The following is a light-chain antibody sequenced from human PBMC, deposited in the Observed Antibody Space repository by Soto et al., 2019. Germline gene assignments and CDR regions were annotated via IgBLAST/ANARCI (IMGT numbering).Light chain of an antibody. CDR2: EVS. Sequence: DVVMTQTPLSLSVAPGQPASISCKSSQSLLHITGETFLFWYLQKTGQSPQLLIYEVSTRVSGVTDRFSGSGSGTVFTLEISRVETDDVGIYYCMQSTQLPLTFGQGTRLGIE. J-gene: IGKJ5*01. CDR1: QSLLHITGETF. CDR3: MQSTQLPLT. V-gene: IGKV2D-29*02.